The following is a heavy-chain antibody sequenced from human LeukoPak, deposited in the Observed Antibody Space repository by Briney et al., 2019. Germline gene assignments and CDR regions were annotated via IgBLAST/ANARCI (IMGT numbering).Heavy chain of an antibody. CDR1: GYSFTNYW. CDR2: IYPGDSDT. CDR3: ATHSGPNYYYFDY. Sequence: GESLKISCKGSGYSFTNYWIGWVRQMPGKGLEWMGIIYPGDSDTRYSPSFQGQVTISADKSISTAYLQWSSLKASDTAMYYCATHSGPNYYYFDYWGQGTLVTVSS. J-gene: IGHJ4*02. D-gene: IGHD1-26*01. V-gene: IGHV5-51*01.